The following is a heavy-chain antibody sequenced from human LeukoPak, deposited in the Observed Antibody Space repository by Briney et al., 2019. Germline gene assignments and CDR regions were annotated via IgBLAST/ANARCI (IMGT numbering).Heavy chain of an antibody. CDR3: AREDRVGATTGSDH. D-gene: IGHD1-26*01. CDR2: IYYNWAT. CDR1: SGSISSSSYY. J-gene: IGHJ4*02. Sequence: SETLSLTCTVSSGSISSSSYYWGWIRQPPGKGLQWIGTIYYNWATHYNPSLKSRVTISVDTYKNQFSLTLTSVTAADTAVYYCAREDRVGATTGSDHWGQGTLVTVSS. V-gene: IGHV4-39*01.